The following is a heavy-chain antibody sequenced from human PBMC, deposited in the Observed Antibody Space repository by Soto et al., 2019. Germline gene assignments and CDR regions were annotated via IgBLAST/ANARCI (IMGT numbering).Heavy chain of an antibody. CDR2: IKGGNGKT. J-gene: IGHJ5*02. CDR1: GYTFTRCA. Sequence: ASVKVSCNASGYTFTRCAIDWGRQAPGQRLEWMGWIKGGNGKTKYSQKFQGRATITRDKSASTAYMELSSLRSEDTAVYYCARGYCSSTRCPLSWGQGTMVTVPS. V-gene: IGHV1-3*01. D-gene: IGHD2-2*01. CDR3: ARGYCSSTRCPLS.